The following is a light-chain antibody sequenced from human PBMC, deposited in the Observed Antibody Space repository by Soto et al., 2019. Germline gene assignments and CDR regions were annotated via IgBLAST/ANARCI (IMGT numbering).Light chain of an antibody. CDR3: QQRSNWPSIT. J-gene: IGKJ5*01. Sequence: EIVMTQSPATLSVSPGERATLSCRASQSVSNYLAWYQQKPGQAPRLLIYGASSRATGIPARFSGSGSGTDFTLTISSLEPEDFAVYYCQQRSNWPSITFGQGTRLEI. CDR1: QSVSNY. V-gene: IGKV3-11*01. CDR2: GAS.